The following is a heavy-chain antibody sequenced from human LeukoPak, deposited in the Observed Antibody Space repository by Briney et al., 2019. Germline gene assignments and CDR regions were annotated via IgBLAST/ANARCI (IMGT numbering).Heavy chain of an antibody. V-gene: IGHV3-23*01. D-gene: IGHD2-15*01. J-gene: IGHJ1*01. Sequence: GSLRLSCAASGFSFNTYAMSWVRQAPGKGLEWVSAISNTGGSTYYADSVKGRFTISRDKSKNTLSLQMNSLRAEDTAVYYCAQQVGYCSSGSCYVTYWGQGTLVTVSS. CDR1: GFSFNTYA. CDR3: AQQVGYCSSGSCYVTY. CDR2: ISNTGGST.